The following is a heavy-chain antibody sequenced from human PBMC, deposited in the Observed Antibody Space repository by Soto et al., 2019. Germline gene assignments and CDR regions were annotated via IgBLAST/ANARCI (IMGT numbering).Heavy chain of an antibody. CDR2: ISHKSSAI. D-gene: IGHD4-17*01. V-gene: IGHV3-48*02. Sequence: EVQLVESGGGLVQPGGSLRLSCAASGFTFSNYAMNWVRQAPGKGLEWVSYISHKSSAIYHADSVKGRFTISRHNAKNSLYLQMNSLRDDHTAPYYCARDPYSSTTVTIVDYWGQGTVVTVSS. CDR1: GFTFSNYA. CDR3: ARDPYSSTTVTIVDY. J-gene: IGHJ4*02.